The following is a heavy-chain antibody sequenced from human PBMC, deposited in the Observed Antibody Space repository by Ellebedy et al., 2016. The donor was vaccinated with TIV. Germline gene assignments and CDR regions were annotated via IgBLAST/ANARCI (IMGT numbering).Heavy chain of an antibody. D-gene: IGHD3-10*01. Sequence: GESLKISCVASGFTFSTYAMYWVRQAPGKGLEWVSGVGHGGTDTYYADSVKGRFTISRDNSKDTLFLQMNSLRVEDTAVYYCASSRYHYYLGNTIFVYWGQGTLVTVSS. J-gene: IGHJ4*02. CDR2: VGHGGTDT. CDR3: ASSRYHYYLGNTIFVY. V-gene: IGHV3-23*01. CDR1: GFTFSTYA.